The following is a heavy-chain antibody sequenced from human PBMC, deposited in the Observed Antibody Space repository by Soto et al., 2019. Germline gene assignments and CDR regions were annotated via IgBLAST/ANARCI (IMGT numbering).Heavy chain of an antibody. CDR2: IYSGGST. J-gene: IGHJ6*02. Sequence: LRLSCAASGFTVSSNYMSWVRQAPGKGLEWVSVIYSGGSTYYADSVKGRFTISRDNSKNTLYLQMNSLRAEDTAVYYCARAGPYDSSGWYGNYYYGMAVWGQGTTVTVSS. CDR1: GFTVSSNY. V-gene: IGHV3-53*01. D-gene: IGHD6-19*01. CDR3: ARAGPYDSSGWYGNYYYGMAV.